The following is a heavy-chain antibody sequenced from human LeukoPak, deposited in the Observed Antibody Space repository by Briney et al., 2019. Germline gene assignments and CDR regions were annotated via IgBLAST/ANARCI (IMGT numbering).Heavy chain of an antibody. CDR3: ARDGGAAAGANAFDI. J-gene: IGHJ3*02. Sequence: GGSLRLSCAASGFTFSSYSMNWVRQAPGKGLEWVSSISSSSSYIYYADSVKGRFTISRDNAKNSLYLQMNSLRAEDTAVYYCARDGGAAAGANAFDIWGRGTMVTVSS. CDR1: GFTFSSYS. V-gene: IGHV3-21*01. CDR2: ISSSSSYI. D-gene: IGHD6-13*01.